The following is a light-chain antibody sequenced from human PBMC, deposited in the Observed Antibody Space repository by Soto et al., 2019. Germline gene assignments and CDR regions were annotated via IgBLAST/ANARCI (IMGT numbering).Light chain of an antibody. J-gene: IGLJ1*01. CDR2: EVS. Sequence: QSALTQPASVSGSPGQSITISCTGTSSDVGGYNYVSWYQQHPGKAPKLMIYEVSNRPSGVSNRFSGYKSGNTASMTISGLQDEDEANYYCSSYTSSSTLYVFVTGTKVTVL. CDR1: SSDVGGYNY. CDR3: SSYTSSSTLYV. V-gene: IGLV2-14*01.